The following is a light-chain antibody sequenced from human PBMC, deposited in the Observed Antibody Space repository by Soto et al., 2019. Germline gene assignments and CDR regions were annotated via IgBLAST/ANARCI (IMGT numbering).Light chain of an antibody. J-gene: IGKJ5*01. CDR1: QAISHY. CDR3: QQLNNYLAIT. Sequence: DIQLNQSPSFLSTSAGDRLTFTCRASQAISHYLAWYQQKPGKAPKLLIYAASTLQSGVPSRFSGSGSGTEFTLTISSLQPEDFATYYCQQLNNYLAITFGQGTRLEIK. V-gene: IGKV1-9*01. CDR2: AAS.